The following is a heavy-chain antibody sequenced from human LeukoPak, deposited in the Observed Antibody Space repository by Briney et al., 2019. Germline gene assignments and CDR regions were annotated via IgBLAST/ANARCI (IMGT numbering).Heavy chain of an antibody. CDR3: ARTYYYDSSGYY. V-gene: IGHV1-69*04. CDR2: IIPILGIA. CDR1: GGTFSSYA. Sequence: ASVKVSCKASGGTFSSYAISWVRQAPGQGLEWVGRIIPILGIANYAQKFQGRVTITADKSTSTAYMELSSLRSEDTAVYYCARTYYYDSSGYYWGQGTLVTVSS. D-gene: IGHD3-22*01. J-gene: IGHJ4*02.